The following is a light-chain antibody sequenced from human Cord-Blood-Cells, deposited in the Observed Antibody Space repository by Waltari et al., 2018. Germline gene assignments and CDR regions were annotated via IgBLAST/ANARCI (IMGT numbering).Light chain of an antibody. CDR3: SSYTSSSTLV. Sequence: QSALTQPPSVSGSPGQSIPISCTGPSSDVGGYNYFSWYQQHPGKAPKLMIYDVSNRPSGVSNRFSGSKSGNTASLTISGLQAEDEADYYCSSYTSSSTLVFGGGTKLTVL. CDR2: DVS. J-gene: IGLJ2*01. CDR1: SSDVGGYNY. V-gene: IGLV2-14*01.